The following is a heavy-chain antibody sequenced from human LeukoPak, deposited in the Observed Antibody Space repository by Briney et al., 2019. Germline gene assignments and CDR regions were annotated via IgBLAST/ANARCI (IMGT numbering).Heavy chain of an antibody. J-gene: IGHJ4*02. Sequence: PGRSLRLSCAASGFTFSSYGMHWVRQAPGKGLEWVAVISYDGSNKYYADSVKGRFTISRDNSKNTLYLQMNSLRAEDTAVYYCAKEGGYCSSTSCYGRGAYFDYWGQGTLDTVSS. CDR3: AKEGGYCSSTSCYGRGAYFDY. CDR2: ISYDGSNK. V-gene: IGHV3-30*18. D-gene: IGHD2-2*03. CDR1: GFTFSSYG.